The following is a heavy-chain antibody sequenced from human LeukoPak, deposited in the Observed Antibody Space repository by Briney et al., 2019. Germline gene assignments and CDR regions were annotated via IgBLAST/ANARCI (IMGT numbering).Heavy chain of an antibody. D-gene: IGHD6-13*01. Sequence: PSETLSLTCTVSGGSISSYYWSWIRQPPGKGLEWIGYIYYSGSTNYNPSLKSRVTISVDTSKNQFSLKLSSVTAAGTAVYYCARVSSSSWYYFDYWGQGTLVTVSS. CDR2: IYYSGST. CDR3: ARVSSSSWYYFDY. CDR1: GGSISSYY. V-gene: IGHV4-59*01. J-gene: IGHJ4*02.